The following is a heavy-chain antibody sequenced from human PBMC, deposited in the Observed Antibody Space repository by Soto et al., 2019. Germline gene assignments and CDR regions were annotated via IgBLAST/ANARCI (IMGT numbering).Heavy chain of an antibody. Sequence: SVKVSCKASGGTFSSYAISWVRQAPGQGLEWMGGIIPIFGTANYAQKFQGRVTITADESTSTAYMELSSLRSEDTAVYYCARDRWGYCSSTSCYTRVRYGMDVWGQGTTVTVSS. D-gene: IGHD2-2*02. V-gene: IGHV1-69*13. CDR2: IIPIFGTA. CDR3: ARDRWGYCSSTSCYTRVRYGMDV. CDR1: GGTFSSYA. J-gene: IGHJ6*02.